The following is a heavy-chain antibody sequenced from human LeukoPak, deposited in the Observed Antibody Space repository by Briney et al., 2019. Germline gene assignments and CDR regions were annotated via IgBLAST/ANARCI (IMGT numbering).Heavy chain of an antibody. CDR2: FDPEVGEA. D-gene: IGHD3-10*01. Sequence: GASVKVSCKVSGYPHIQLTMHWVRQAPGNGLEWVGGFDPEVGEAVCAQKFQGRMSLTEATSSDTANLDLRSLGSDDTATDYCAADLWVGSWGQGTLVTVSS. CDR1: GYPHIQLT. CDR3: AADLWVGS. J-gene: IGHJ4*02. V-gene: IGHV1-24*01.